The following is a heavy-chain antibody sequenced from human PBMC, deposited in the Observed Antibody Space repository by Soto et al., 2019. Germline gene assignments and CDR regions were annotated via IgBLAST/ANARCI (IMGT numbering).Heavy chain of an antibody. CDR3: TTDERGSSGYDSFGGPGPLYLYYHMDA. V-gene: IGHV3-15*01. CDR1: GFTFNHSW. D-gene: IGHD5-12*01. CDR2: IRSKTDGGAS. Sequence: GGSLRLSCAASGFTFNHSWMSWVRQAPGKGLEWVGRIRSKTDGGASEYAAPVSGRFIIEEDDSKETLYLQMNSFKIEDTAVYYCTTDERGSSGYDSFGGPGPLYLYYHMDAWGQGTPVTVSS. J-gene: IGHJ6*03.